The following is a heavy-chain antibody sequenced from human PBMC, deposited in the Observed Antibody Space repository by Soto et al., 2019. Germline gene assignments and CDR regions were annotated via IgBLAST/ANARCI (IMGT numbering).Heavy chain of an antibody. D-gene: IGHD5-12*01. V-gene: IGHV3-23*01. CDR3: AKDGATINNSFDY. J-gene: IGHJ4*02. CDR1: GFTFSSYA. CDR2: ISASGART. Sequence: GGSLRLSCAASGFTFSSYAMSWVRQAPGKGLEWVSAISASGARTYYADSVKGRFTISRDNSKNTLYLQMNSLRAEDTALYYCAKDGATINNSFDYWGQGTLVTVSS.